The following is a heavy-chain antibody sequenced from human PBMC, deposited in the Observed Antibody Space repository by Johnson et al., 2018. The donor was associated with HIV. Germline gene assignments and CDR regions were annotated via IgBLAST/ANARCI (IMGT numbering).Heavy chain of an antibody. Sequence: VKLVESGGGVVRPGGSLRLSCAASGFIFDDYGMSWVRQAPGKGLEWVAAISGSGGSTYNAESVNGRFTISRDNAKNSLYLQMNSLRAEDTALYYCASDSYYYATGGFDIWGQGTMVTVSS. CDR1: GFIFDDYG. CDR3: ASDSYYYATGGFDI. V-gene: IGHV3-20*04. CDR2: ISGSGGST. D-gene: IGHD3-10*01. J-gene: IGHJ3*02.